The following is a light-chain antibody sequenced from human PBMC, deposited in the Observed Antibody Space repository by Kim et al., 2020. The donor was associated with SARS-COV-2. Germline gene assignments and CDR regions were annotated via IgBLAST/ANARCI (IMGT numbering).Light chain of an antibody. CDR3: EAWDDSLRGPV. J-gene: IGLJ3*02. Sequence: GQRVNLSCSGSSSNIGTNKVIWYRQLPPSAPELLIFGDDQRPSGVPGRFSGSKSGTSASLAVSGLQSEDEADYYCEAWDDSLRGPVFGGGTQLTVL. V-gene: IGLV1-44*01. CDR2: GDD. CDR1: SSNIGTNK.